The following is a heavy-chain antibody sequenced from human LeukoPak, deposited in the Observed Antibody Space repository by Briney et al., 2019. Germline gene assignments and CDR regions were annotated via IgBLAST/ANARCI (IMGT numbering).Heavy chain of an antibody. CDR2: VYTSGPT. Sequence: SETLSLTYTVSGDSIHNHIWNWIRQPAGKGLEGIGRVYTSGPTDYNPSLKSRVTMSFDTSKSQFSLKLTSVTAADTAVYYCARFHSFYHDTTATNSFDIWGQGTMVTVSS. D-gene: IGHD3-22*01. V-gene: IGHV4-4*07. CDR3: ARFHSFYHDTTATNSFDI. J-gene: IGHJ3*02. CDR1: GDSIHNHI.